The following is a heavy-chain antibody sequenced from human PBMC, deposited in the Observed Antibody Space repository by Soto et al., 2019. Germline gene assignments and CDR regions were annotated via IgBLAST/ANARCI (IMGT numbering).Heavy chain of an antibody. CDR3: AILEGLATISYYFDY. J-gene: IGHJ4*02. CDR1: GDSINSDNYY. V-gene: IGHV4-39*01. Sequence: QLQLQESGPGLVKPSETLSLTCSVSGDSINSDNYYWGCIRQPPGKGMEWIGSIYYRGNTYYNPSHKTRVTIYLDKSKSEYSLKLNAVTDGDSAVYFCAILEGLATISYYFDYWCQGTLVTVSS. CDR2: IYYRGNT. D-gene: IGHD3-9*01.